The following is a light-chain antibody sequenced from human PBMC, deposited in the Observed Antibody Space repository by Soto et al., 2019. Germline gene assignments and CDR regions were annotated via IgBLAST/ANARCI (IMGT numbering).Light chain of an antibody. V-gene: IGKV1-27*01. CDR1: QGISIY. J-gene: IGKJ4*01. CDR2: DAS. CDR3: QKYNGVPLT. Sequence: DIQMTQSPSSLSASVGDRVTIACRASQGISIYLAWYQQKPGKVPQLLIYDASTVQSGVPSRFSGSGSGTDFPLTISGLQAEDVANYYCQKYNGVPLTFGGGTKVEIK.